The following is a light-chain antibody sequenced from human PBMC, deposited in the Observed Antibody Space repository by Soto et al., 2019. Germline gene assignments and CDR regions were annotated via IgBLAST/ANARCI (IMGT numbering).Light chain of an antibody. Sequence: LTQPASVSGSPGQSITISCTGTSSDVGGYDYVSWYQLHPGKAPKLMIFEVSNRPSGVSYRFSGSKSGNTASLTISGLQAEDVAAYFCSSYSISTAYLFGTGTKVTVL. CDR2: EVS. V-gene: IGLV2-14*01. CDR1: SSDVGGYDY. J-gene: IGLJ1*01. CDR3: SSYSISTAYL.